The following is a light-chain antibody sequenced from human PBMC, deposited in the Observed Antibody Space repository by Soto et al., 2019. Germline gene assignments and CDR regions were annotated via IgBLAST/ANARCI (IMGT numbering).Light chain of an antibody. Sequence: QSVLTRPASVSGSPGQSITISCTGTSSDVGGYNYVSWYQQHPGKAPKLMIYDVSNRPSGVSNRFSGSKSGNTASLTISGLQAEDEADYYCSSYTSSSVVFGTGTKVTVL. CDR2: DVS. J-gene: IGLJ1*01. CDR3: SSYTSSSVV. V-gene: IGLV2-14*01. CDR1: SSDVGGYNY.